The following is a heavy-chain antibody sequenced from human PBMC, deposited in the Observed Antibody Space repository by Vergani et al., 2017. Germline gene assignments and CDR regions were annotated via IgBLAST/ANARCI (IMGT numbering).Heavy chain of an antibody. D-gene: IGHD1-1*01. V-gene: IGHV5-51*01. J-gene: IGHJ4*02. CDR1: EYSFGNYW. CDR2: IYPADSDT. Sequence: EVELVQSGPEMRKPGESLKISCKGSEYSFGNYWIGWVRQMPGKGLEWMGIIYPADSDTRYSPSFQGQVTISADKSISTAFLQWDSLKASDHALYYCARHTTYTDSWGQGTLVTVSS. CDR3: ARHTTYTDS.